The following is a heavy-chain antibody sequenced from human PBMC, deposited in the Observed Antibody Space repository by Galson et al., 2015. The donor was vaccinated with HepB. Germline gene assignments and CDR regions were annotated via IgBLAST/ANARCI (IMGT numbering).Heavy chain of an antibody. CDR3: ARRYSSTYSSSWQNFDY. Sequence: QSGAEVKKPGESLTISCTGSGYSFTNYWIAWVRQMSGKGQEWMGIIYPGDSDTRYSQSFQGQVTISADKSISNAYLQWISLKASETAMYYCARRYSSTYSSSWQNFDYWGQGTLVTVSS. V-gene: IGHV5-51*01. CDR1: GYSFTNYW. CDR2: IYPGDSDT. D-gene: IGHD6-13*01. J-gene: IGHJ4*02.